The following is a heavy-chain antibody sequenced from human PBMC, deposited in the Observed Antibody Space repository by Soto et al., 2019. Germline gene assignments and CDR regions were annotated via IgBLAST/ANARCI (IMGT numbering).Heavy chain of an antibody. J-gene: IGHJ6*02. CDR3: ARDVGSGWVYGMDV. D-gene: IGHD6-19*01. CDR1: GFTFSRNG. V-gene: IGHV3-33*01. CDR2: IWYDGTDK. Sequence: GGSLRLSCAASGFTFSRNGMHWVRQAPGKGLEWVAVIWYDGTDKYYAESVKGRFTISRDNSKNTLYLQMNSLRAEDTAVYYCARDVGSGWVYGMDVWGQGTT.